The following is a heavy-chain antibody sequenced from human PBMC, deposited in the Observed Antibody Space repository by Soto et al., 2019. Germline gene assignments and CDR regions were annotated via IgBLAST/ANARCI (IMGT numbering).Heavy chain of an antibody. CDR1: GFTFSSYG. CDR3: ARGMALDGGLPPVTEGY. CDR2: IWYDGSNK. V-gene: IGHV3-33*01. J-gene: IGHJ4*02. Sequence: QVQLVESGGGVVQPGRSLRLSCAASGFTFSSYGMHWVRQAPGKGLEWVAVIWYDGSNKYYADSVKGRFTISRDNSKNTLYLQMNSLSAEDTAVYYCARGMALDGGLPPVTEGYWGQGTLVTVSS. D-gene: IGHD5-18*01.